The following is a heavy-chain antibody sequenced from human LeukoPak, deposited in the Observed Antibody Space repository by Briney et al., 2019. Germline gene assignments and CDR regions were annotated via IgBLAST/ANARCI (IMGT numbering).Heavy chain of an antibody. CDR2: THYSGST. CDR3: ARGGYCGGDCYFYY. J-gene: IGHJ4*02. CDR1: GGSISSYY. Sequence: SETLSLTCTVSGGSISSYYWSWLRQPPGKGLEYIGYTHYSGSTNYNPSLKSRVTISLDTSGNQFSLKLSSVTAADTAVYYCARGGYCGGDCYFYYWGQGTLVTVSS. V-gene: IGHV4-59*01. D-gene: IGHD2-21*02.